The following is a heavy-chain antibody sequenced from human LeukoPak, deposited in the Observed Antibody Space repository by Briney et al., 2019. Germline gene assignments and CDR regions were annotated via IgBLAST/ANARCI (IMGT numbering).Heavy chain of an antibody. J-gene: IGHJ4*02. D-gene: IGHD6-6*01. CDR2: ISSSSSTI. V-gene: IGHV3-48*01. CDR3: AIAASQGY. CDR1: GFTFSSYS. Sequence: AGGSLRLSCAASGFTFSSYSMNWVRQAPGKGLEWVSYISSSSSTIYYADSVNGRFTISRDNAKNSLYLQMNSLRAEDTAVYYCAIAASQGYWGQGTLVTVSS.